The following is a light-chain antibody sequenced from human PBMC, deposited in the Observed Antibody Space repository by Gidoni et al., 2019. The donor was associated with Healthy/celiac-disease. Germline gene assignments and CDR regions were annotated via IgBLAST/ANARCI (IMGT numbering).Light chain of an antibody. CDR2: GAS. CDR3: QQYNNWPWT. V-gene: IGKV3-15*01. J-gene: IGKJ1*01. CDR1: PSGSSN. Sequence: DIVLTQSPATLSVSPGERATLSCRASPSGSSNLAWYQQKPGQAPRLLIYGASTRATGIPARFSGSGSGTEFTLTISSLQSEDFAVYYCQQYNNWPWTFGQGTKVEIK.